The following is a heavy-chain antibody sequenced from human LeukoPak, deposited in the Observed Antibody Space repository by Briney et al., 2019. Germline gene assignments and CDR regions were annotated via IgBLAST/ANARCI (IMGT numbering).Heavy chain of an antibody. CDR1: GFTFSTYW. J-gene: IGHJ3*02. CDR3: ATEETTMTDALDI. CDR2: INSDGSST. Sequence: HPGGSLRLSCAASGFTFSTYWMHWVRQAPGKGLVWVSRINSDGSSTTYADSVKGRLTISRDNAKNTLYLQMNSLRAEDTAVYYCATEETTMTDALDIWGQGTMVTVSS. D-gene: IGHD4-17*01. V-gene: IGHV3-74*01.